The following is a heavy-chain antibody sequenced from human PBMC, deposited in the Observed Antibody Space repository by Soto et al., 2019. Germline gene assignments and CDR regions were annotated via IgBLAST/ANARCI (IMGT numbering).Heavy chain of an antibody. CDR2: FDPEDGET. J-gene: IGHJ4*02. CDR3: ATVPKSYDFWSGPPYFDY. CDR1: GYTLTELS. D-gene: IGHD3-3*01. Sequence: ASVKVSCKVSGYTLTELSMHWVRQAPGKGLEWMGGFDPEDGETLYAQKFQGRVTMTEDTSTDTAYMALSSLRSDDTAVSYCATVPKSYDFWSGPPYFDYWGQGTLVTVSS. V-gene: IGHV1-24*01.